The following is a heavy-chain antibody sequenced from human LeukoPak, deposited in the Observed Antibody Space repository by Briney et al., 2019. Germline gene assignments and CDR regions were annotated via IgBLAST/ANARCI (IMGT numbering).Heavy chain of an antibody. Sequence: GGSVKVSCKASGYTFTGYYMHWVRQAPRQGLEWMGWINPNSGGTNYAQKFQGRVTMTRDTSISTAYMELSRLRSDVTAVYYCARAAYESSGHDYWGQGTLVTVSS. CDR2: INPNSGGT. CDR1: GYTFTGYY. V-gene: IGHV1-2*02. CDR3: ARAAYESSGHDY. J-gene: IGHJ4*02. D-gene: IGHD3-22*01.